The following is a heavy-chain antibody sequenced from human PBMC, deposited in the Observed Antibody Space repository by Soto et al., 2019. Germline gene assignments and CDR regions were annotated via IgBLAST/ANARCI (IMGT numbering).Heavy chain of an antibody. CDR2: ISNIGAHT. J-gene: IGHJ6*03. CDR1: GSPFGNMK. Sequence: EAQLVESGGGLVQRGGSLGLSLQASGSPFGNMKRNGFARAPGKGRDFVSGISNIGAHTDYAKSVKGRFTISRDNSENTLYLQMGSLRAEDMALYYCARRGYGSRWPNVYMDVWGKGTTVTVSS. D-gene: IGHD6-13*01. V-gene: IGHV3-64*01. CDR3: ARRGYGSRWPNVYMDV.